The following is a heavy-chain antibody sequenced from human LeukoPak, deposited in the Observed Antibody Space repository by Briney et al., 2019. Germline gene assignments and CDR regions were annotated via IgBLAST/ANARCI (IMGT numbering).Heavy chain of an antibody. Sequence: SETLSLTRAVYGGSFSGYYWSWIRQPPGKGLEWIGEINHSGSTNYNPSLKSRVTISVDTSKNQFSLKLSSVTAADTAVYYCARALLYGDYHDYWGQGTLVTVSS. CDR3: ARALLYGDYHDY. D-gene: IGHD4-17*01. CDR1: GGSFSGYY. V-gene: IGHV4-34*01. CDR2: INHSGST. J-gene: IGHJ4*02.